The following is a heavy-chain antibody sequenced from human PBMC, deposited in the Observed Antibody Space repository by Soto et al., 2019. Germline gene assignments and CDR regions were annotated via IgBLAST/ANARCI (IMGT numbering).Heavy chain of an antibody. CDR2: INPNSGGT. CDR1: GYTFTDYY. Sequence: ASVKVSCKASGYTFTDYYMHWVRHAPGQGXEWMGWINPNSGGTNYAQKFQGRVTMTRDTSISTAYMELSRLRSDDTAVYYCARKLELRGSYYYYYHMDVWGQGTTVTVSS. J-gene: IGHJ6*02. D-gene: IGHD1-7*01. V-gene: IGHV1-2*02. CDR3: ARKLELRGSYYYYYHMDV.